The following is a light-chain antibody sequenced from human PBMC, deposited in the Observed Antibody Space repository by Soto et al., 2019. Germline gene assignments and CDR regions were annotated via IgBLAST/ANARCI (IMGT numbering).Light chain of an antibody. V-gene: IGLV2-14*01. CDR3: TSYTLTSALHV. J-gene: IGLJ1*01. Sequence: QSALTQPASVSGSPGQSITISCTGTSSDICTYNYVSWYQQHPGKAPKLIIYEVSYRPLGVSNRFSGSKSGNTASLTISGLQAEDEADYFCTSYTLTSALHVFGSGTKVTVL. CDR1: SSDICTYNY. CDR2: EVS.